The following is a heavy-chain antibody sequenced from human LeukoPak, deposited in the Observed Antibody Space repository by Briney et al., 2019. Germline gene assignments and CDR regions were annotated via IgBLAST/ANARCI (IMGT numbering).Heavy chain of an antibody. CDR1: GYSISSGYY. CDR2: IYHSGSA. CDR3: ARNTGGSGSYNH. J-gene: IGHJ5*02. D-gene: IGHD3-10*01. V-gene: IGHV4-38-2*02. Sequence: PSETLSLTCTVSGYSISSGYYWGWIRQPPGKGLEWIGSIYHSGSAYYNPSLKTRVTISADTSKNQFSLKLNSVTAADTAVYYCARNTGGSGSYNHWGQGTLVTVSS.